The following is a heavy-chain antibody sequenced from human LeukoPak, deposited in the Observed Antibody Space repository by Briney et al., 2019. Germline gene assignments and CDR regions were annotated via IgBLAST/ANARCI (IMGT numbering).Heavy chain of an antibody. V-gene: IGHV4-61*02. J-gene: IGHJ4*02. D-gene: IGHD2-21*02. CDR1: GGSISSGSYY. CDR2: IYTSGST. Sequence: SETLSLNGTVSGGSISSGSYYWSWIRQPAGKGLEWIGRIYTSGSTNYNPSLKSRVTISVDTSKNQFSLKLSSVTAADTAVYYCASSPNCGGDCYTTFDYWGQGTLVTVSS. CDR3: ASSPNCGGDCYTTFDY.